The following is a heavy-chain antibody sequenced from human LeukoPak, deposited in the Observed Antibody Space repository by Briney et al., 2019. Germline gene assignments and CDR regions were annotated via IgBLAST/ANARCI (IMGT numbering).Heavy chain of an antibody. CDR2: IYTSGSA. J-gene: IGHJ4*02. CDR1: GGSISSYY. CDR3: ARDYYDSSGYWGFDY. D-gene: IGHD3-22*01. Sequence: SETLSLTCTVSGGSISSYYWSWLRQPAGEGLEWIGRIYTSGSANYNPSLKSRVTMSGDTYKSQFSLKLSSVTDADTAVYYCARDYYDSSGYWGFDYWGQGTLVTVSS. V-gene: IGHV4-4*07.